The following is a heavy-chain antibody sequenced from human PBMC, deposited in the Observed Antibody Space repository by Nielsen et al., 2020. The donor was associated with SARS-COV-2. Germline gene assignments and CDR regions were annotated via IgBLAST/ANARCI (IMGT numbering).Heavy chain of an antibody. CDR3: AGGSYSSSWQYYYYYGMDV. J-gene: IGHJ6*02. CDR1: GYTFTSYG. D-gene: IGHD6-13*01. Sequence: ASVKVSCKASGYTFTSYGISWVRQAPGQGLEWMGWISAYNGNTNYAQKLQGRVTMTTDTSTSTAYMELRSLRSDDTAVYYCAGGSYSSSWQYYYYYGMDVWGQGTTVTVSS. CDR2: ISAYNGNT. V-gene: IGHV1-18*01.